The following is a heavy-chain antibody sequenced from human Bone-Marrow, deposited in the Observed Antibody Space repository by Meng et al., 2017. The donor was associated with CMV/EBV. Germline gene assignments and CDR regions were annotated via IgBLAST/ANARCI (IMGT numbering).Heavy chain of an antibody. J-gene: IGHJ4*02. Sequence: ASVKVSCKASGYTFTSYDINWVRQATGQGLEWMGWMNPNSGNTDYAQKFQGRVTMTRNTSISTAYMDLSSLRSDDTAVYYCARGPIDSVSNWGQGTLVTVSS. CDR3: ARGPIDSVSN. V-gene: IGHV1-8*01. CDR2: MNPNSGNT. D-gene: IGHD2-15*01. CDR1: GYTFTSYD.